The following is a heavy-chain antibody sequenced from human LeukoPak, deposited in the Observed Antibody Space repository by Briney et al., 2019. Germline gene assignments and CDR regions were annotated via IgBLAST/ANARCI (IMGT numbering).Heavy chain of an antibody. CDR1: GFTFSSYA. V-gene: IGHV3-23*01. CDR2: ISGSGAYT. D-gene: IGHD3-10*01. Sequence: GGSLRLSCAASGFTFSSYAMSWVRQAPRKGLEWVSTISGSGAYTYYADSVEGRFTISRDNSKNTLYLQMNSLRAEDTAVYYCAKYFASGSYYKLPHWGQGTLVTVSS. CDR3: AKYFASGSYYKLPH. J-gene: IGHJ1*01.